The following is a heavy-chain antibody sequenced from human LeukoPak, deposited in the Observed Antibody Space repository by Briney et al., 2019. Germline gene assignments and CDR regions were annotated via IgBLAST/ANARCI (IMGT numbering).Heavy chain of an antibody. CDR1: GGSFNNYY. V-gene: IGHV4-34*01. CDR3: ARGTYYFDTSAHETDDY. CDR2: INHSGST. D-gene: IGHD3-22*01. J-gene: IGHJ4*02. Sequence: SGTLSLTCAVYGGSFNNYYWSWIRQPPGKGLEWIGEINHSGSTNYNPSLKSRLTISVDTPKNQFSLKLSSVTAADTAVYYCARGTYYFDTSAHETDDYWGQGTLVTVSS.